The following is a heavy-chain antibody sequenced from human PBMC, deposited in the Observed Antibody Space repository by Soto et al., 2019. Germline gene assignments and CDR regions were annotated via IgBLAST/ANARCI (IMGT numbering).Heavy chain of an antibody. J-gene: IGHJ4*02. CDR3: VRASGGGNSAYFAY. V-gene: IGHV2-5*02. CDR1: GFSLSSSDVG. CDR2: IYWDDDK. D-gene: IGHD2-21*02. Sequence: QITLKESGPTLVKPTQTLTLTCTFSGFSLSSSDVGVGWIRQPPGKALEWLALIYWDDDKRYSPSLKSRLTNTKDTSRNQVVLTVTNLDPVDTATYFCVRASGGGNSAYFAYWGQGTLVTVSS.